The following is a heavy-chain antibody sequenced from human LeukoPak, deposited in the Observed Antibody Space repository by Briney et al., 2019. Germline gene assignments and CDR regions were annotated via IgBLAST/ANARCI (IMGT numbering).Heavy chain of an antibody. D-gene: IGHD1-26*01. V-gene: IGHV4-59*01. CDR2: IYYSGST. CDR3: ARVSGSYFHYFDY. J-gene: IGHJ4*02. Sequence: SETLSLTCTVSGGSISSYYWSWIRQPPGKGLEWIGYIYYSGSTSYNPSLKSRVTISVDTSKNQFSLKLSSVTAADTAVYYCARVSGSYFHYFDYWGQGTLVTVSS. CDR1: GGSISSYY.